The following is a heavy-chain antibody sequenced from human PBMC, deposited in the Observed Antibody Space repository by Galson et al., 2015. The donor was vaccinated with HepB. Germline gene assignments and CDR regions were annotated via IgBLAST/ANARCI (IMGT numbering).Heavy chain of an antibody. Sequence: SLRLSCAASGFTFTSYGMHWVRQAPGKGLVWVAVIWYDGSNKDYEDSVKGRFTTSRDNSKNTLYLEMNSLRAEDTAVYYCARDSSYSSSWYDHWGQGTLVTVSS. CDR1: GFTFTSYG. CDR3: ARDSSYSSSWYDH. J-gene: IGHJ5*02. D-gene: IGHD6-13*01. V-gene: IGHV3-33*01. CDR2: IWYDGSNK.